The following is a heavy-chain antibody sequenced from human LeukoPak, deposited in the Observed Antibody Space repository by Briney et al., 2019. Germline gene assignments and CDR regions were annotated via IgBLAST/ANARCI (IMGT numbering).Heavy chain of an antibody. CDR1: GYTFTSYY. CDR2: INPSGGST. Sequence: ASVKVSCKASGYTFTSYYMHWVRQAPGQGLEWMGIINPSGGSTSYAQKFQGRVTMTRDTSTSTVSMELSSLRSEDTAVYYCARDRSIAAAGINWYFDLWGRGTLVTVSS. CDR3: ARDRSIAAAGINWYFDL. V-gene: IGHV1-46*01. J-gene: IGHJ2*01. D-gene: IGHD6-13*01.